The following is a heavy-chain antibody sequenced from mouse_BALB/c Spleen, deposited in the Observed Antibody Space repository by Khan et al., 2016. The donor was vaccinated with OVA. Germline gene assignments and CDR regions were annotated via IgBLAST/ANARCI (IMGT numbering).Heavy chain of an antibody. D-gene: IGHD2-10*02. V-gene: IGHV1S137*01. CDR1: GYTFTDYA. Sequence: QVQLQQSGTELVRPGVSVKISCKGSGYTFTDYAMHWVKQSHAKSLEWIGVISTYYGDVTYNQKFKGKAKMTVDKSSSTAYMELARLTSEDSAIYYCARGSDEYRFAYWGQGTLVTVSA. CDR2: ISTYYGDV. J-gene: IGHJ3*01. CDR3: ARGSDEYRFAY.